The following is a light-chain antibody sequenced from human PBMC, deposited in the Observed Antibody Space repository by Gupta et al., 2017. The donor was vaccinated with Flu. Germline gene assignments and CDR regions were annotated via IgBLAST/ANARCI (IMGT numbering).Light chain of an antibody. J-gene: IGKJ1*01. CDR2: GAS. Sequence: PATLSVPPGERATLSCRASQSVSSNLAWYQQKPGQAPRLLIYGASTRATGIPGRFTGSGSGTEFTLTISSLQSEDFAVYYCQQYNNWPWTFGQGTKVEIK. V-gene: IGKV3-15*01. CDR1: QSVSSN. CDR3: QQYNNWPWT.